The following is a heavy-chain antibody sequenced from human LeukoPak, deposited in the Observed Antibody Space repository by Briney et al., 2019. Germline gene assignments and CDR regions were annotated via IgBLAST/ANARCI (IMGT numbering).Heavy chain of an antibody. V-gene: IGHV3-33*01. D-gene: IGHD2-15*01. CDR3: AGSGPAATDYYYYYYMNV. J-gene: IGHJ6*03. Sequence: PGGSLSLSCAASGFTFSSYGMHWVRQAPGKGLEWVAVIWYDGSNKYYADSVKGRFTISRDNSKNTLYQQMNSLRAEDTAVYYCAGSGPAATDYYYYYYMNVWGKGTTVTVSS. CDR2: IWYDGSNK. CDR1: GFTFSSYG.